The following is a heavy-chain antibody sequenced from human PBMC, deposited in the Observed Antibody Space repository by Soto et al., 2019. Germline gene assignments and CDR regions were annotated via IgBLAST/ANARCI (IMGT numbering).Heavy chain of an antibody. D-gene: IGHD2-2*01. CDR3: ARGGKYQLLLRDYYYFNMDV. CDR1: GGSVRGYY. CDR2: INHSGTT. Sequence: QVQLHQWGAGLLKPSETLSLTCAVHGGSVRGYYWTWIRQSPEKGLEWIGEINHSGTTNYSPSLKTRVTISVDTSKNQFSLILSSVTAADTAVYYCARGGKYQLLLRDYYYFNMDVWGTGTTVTVS. J-gene: IGHJ6*03. V-gene: IGHV4-34*01.